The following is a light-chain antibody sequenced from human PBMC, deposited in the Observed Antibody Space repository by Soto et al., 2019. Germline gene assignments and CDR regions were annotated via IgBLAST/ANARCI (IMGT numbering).Light chain of an antibody. CDR2: GAS. Sequence: IVMTQSPATLSVSPGERATLSCRASQSVGSNLAWYQQKPGQAPRLVIYGASTRATGIPARFSGSGSGTEFTLTISSLQSEDFAVYHCQQYNNWPLTFGGGTKVEIK. J-gene: IGKJ4*01. CDR1: QSVGSN. CDR3: QQYNNWPLT. V-gene: IGKV3-15*01.